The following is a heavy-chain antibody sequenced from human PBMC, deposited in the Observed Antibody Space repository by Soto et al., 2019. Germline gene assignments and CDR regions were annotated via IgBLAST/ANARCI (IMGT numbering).Heavy chain of an antibody. J-gene: IGHJ3*02. CDR1: GFTFSSYA. CDR3: AGQVVVVIEAFDI. V-gene: IGHV3-23*01. Sequence: GGSLRLSCAASGFTFSSYAMSWVRQAPGKGLEWVSAISGSGGSTYYADSVKGRFTISRDNSKNTLYLQMNSLRAEDTAVYYCAGQVVVVIEAFDIWGQGTMVTVSS. D-gene: IGHD3-22*01. CDR2: ISGSGGST.